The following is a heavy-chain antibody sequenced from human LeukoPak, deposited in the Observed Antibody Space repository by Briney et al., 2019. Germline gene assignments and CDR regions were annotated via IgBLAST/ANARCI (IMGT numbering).Heavy chain of an antibody. Sequence: SGPTLVHPTPTLTLTCTFSGFSLSSSGMRLSWIRQPPGKALDWLAPIDWDGEKFYITSLKTRLTISKDTSKNQVVLRMTNMDPVDTATYYCALSGGYYDSSGYAIGYWGQGTLVAVSS. CDR3: ALSGGYYDSSGYAIGY. CDR2: IDWDGEK. CDR1: GFSLSSSGMR. D-gene: IGHD3-22*01. V-gene: IGHV2-70*04. J-gene: IGHJ4*02.